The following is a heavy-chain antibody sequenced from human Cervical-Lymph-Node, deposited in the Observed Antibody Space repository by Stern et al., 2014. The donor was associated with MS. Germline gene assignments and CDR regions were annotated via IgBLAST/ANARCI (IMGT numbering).Heavy chain of an antibody. Sequence: QVQLQESGPGLVKPSQTLSLTCTVSGASISTVGYYWSWIRPHPGKGLEWIAFISYIGSTYYNPSLKSRVSISADTSKNQFSLNLTSVTAADTALYYCARSDRLWGSFDYWGQGTLVAVSS. CDR1: GASISTVGYY. CDR2: ISYIGST. V-gene: IGHV4-31*03. J-gene: IGHJ4*02. D-gene: IGHD3-16*01. CDR3: ARSDRLWGSFDY.